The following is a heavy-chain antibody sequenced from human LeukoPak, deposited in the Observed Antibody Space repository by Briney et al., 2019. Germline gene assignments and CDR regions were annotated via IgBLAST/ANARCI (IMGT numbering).Heavy chain of an antibody. CDR1: GGSISSYY. V-gene: IGHV4-59*01. D-gene: IGHD6-19*01. CDR2: IYYSGST. Sequence: SETLSLTCTVSGGSISSYYWSWIRQPPGKGLEWIGYIYYSGSTNYNPSLKSRVTISVDTSKNQFSLKLSSVTAADTAVYYCARAPYSSGWNPYWGQGTLVTVSS. J-gene: IGHJ4*02. CDR3: ARAPYSSGWNPY.